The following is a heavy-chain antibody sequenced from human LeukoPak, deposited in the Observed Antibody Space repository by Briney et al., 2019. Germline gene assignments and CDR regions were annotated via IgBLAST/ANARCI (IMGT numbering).Heavy chain of an antibody. D-gene: IGHD2-15*01. CDR2: INHSGST. CDR1: GGSFSGYY. V-gene: IGHV4-34*01. CDR3: ARDRRFVRVVVVAADIDY. Sequence: TSETLSLTCAVYGGSFSGYYWSWIRQPPGKGLEWIGEINHSGSTNYNPSLKSRVTISVDTSKNQFSLKLSSVTAADTAVYYCARDRRFVRVVVVAADIDYWGQGTLVTVSS. J-gene: IGHJ4*02.